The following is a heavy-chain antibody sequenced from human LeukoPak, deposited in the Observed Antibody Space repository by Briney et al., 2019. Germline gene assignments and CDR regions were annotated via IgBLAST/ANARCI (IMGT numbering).Heavy chain of an antibody. CDR3: ARDVQWRFDY. J-gene: IGHJ4*02. CDR2: IWYDGSNK. Sequence: GRSLRLSCAASGFTFSNYGMHRVRQAPGKGLEWVAVIWYDGSNKYYADSVKGRFTISRDNSKNTLYLQMNSLRTEDTAVYYCARDVQWRFDYWGQGTLVTVSS. CDR1: GFTFSNYG. V-gene: IGHV3-33*01. D-gene: IGHD6-19*01.